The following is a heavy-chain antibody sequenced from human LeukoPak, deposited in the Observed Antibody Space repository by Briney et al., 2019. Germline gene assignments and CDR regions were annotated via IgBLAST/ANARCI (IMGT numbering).Heavy chain of an antibody. CDR2: INAYNGNT. CDR3: ARGYSSGWYSGWYFDL. J-gene: IGHJ2*01. Sequence: ASVKVSCKASGYTFTSYGISWVRQAPGQGLEWMGWINAYNGNTNYAQKLQGRVTMTTDTSTSTAYMELRSLRSDDTAVYYCARGYSSGWYSGWYFDLWGRGTLVTVSS. CDR1: GYTFTSYG. V-gene: IGHV1-18*01. D-gene: IGHD6-19*01.